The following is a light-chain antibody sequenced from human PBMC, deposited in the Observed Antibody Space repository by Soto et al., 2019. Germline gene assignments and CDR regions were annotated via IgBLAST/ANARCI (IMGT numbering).Light chain of an antibody. Sequence: IQMTPSPSTLSGSVGDRVTITWRASQTISSWLAWYQQKPGKAPKLLIYKATTLKSGVPSRFSGSGSGTEFTLTISSLQPDDFATYYCQHYNSYSEAFGQGTKVDIK. J-gene: IGKJ1*01. V-gene: IGKV1-5*03. CDR1: QTISSW. CDR2: KAT. CDR3: QHYNSYSEA.